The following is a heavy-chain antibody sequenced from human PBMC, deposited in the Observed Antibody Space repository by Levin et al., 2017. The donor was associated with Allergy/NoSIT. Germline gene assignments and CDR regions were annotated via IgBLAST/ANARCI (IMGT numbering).Heavy chain of an antibody. CDR2: ISAYNGNT. V-gene: IGHV1-18*01. J-gene: IGHJ4*02. D-gene: IGHD3-3*01. CDR3: ARDHPSYDFWSLCYFDY. Sequence: ASVKVSCKASGYTFTSYGISWVRQAPGQGLEWMGWISAYNGNTNYAQKLQGRVTMTTDTSTSTAYMELRSLRSDDTAVYYCARDHPSYDFWSLCYFDYWGQGTLVTVSS. CDR1: GYTFTSYG.